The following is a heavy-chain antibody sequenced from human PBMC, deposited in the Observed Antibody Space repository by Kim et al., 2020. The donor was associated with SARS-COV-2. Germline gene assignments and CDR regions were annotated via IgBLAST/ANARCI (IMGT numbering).Heavy chain of an antibody. V-gene: IGHV3-23*01. Sequence: GGSLRLSCVASGFTFTNYAMNWIRQAPGKGLEWVSGISGGDGSTYYADSVKGRFTISRDSSKNTLYLQMNSLRADDTAVYYCAKELRMTTQTSGGDLFDYWGQGTLVTVSS. D-gene: IGHD4-17*01. J-gene: IGHJ4*02. CDR1: GFTFTNYA. CDR2: ISGGDGST. CDR3: AKELRMTTQTSGGDLFDY.